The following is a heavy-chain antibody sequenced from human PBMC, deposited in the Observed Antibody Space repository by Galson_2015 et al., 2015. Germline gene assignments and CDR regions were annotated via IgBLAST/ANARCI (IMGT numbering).Heavy chain of an antibody. D-gene: IGHD3-10*01. Sequence: SLRLSCAASGFTFSSYGMHWVRQAPGKGLEWVAVIWYDGSNKYYADSVKGRFTISRDNSKNTLYPQMNSLRAEDTAVYYCAREGLGSGSGRGYYGMDVWGQGTTVTVSS. V-gene: IGHV3-33*01. CDR1: GFTFSSYG. J-gene: IGHJ6*02. CDR2: IWYDGSNK. CDR3: AREGLGSGSGRGYYGMDV.